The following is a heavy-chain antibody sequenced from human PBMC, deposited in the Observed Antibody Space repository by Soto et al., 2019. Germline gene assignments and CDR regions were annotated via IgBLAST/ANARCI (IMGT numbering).Heavy chain of an antibody. D-gene: IGHD2-2*01. CDR3: ARHVPAAGYYYGMDV. Sequence: QVQLVQSGAEVKKPWSSVKVSCKASGGTFRSYAISWVRQAPGQGLEWMGGIIPIFGTANYAQKFQGRVTITADESTSTAYMELSSLRSEDTAVYYCARHVPAAGYYYGMDVWGQGTTVTVSS. CDR2: IIPIFGTA. V-gene: IGHV1-69*12. J-gene: IGHJ6*02. CDR1: GGTFRSYA.